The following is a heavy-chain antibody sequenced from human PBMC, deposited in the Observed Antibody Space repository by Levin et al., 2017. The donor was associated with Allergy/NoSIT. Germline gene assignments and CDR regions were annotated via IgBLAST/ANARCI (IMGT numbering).Heavy chain of an antibody. D-gene: IGHD2-15*01. CDR3: AKTGNEIVVVVAYDWYFDL. V-gene: IGHV3-23*01. Sequence: GGSLRLSCAASGFTFSSYAMSWVRQAPGKGLEWVSAISGSGGSTYYADSVKGRFTISRDNSKNTLYLQMNSLRAEDTAVYYCAKTGNEIVVVVAYDWYFDLWGRGTLVTVSS. CDR1: GFTFSSYA. CDR2: ISGSGGST. J-gene: IGHJ2*01.